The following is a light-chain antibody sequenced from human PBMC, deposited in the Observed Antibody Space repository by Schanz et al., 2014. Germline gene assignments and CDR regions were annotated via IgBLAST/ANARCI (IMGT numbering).Light chain of an antibody. CDR3: CSYAGTNTRRWV. J-gene: IGLJ3*02. Sequence: QSALTQPASVSGSPGQSITISCTGTSGDVGTYNLVSWYQQHPGKAPKVMIYEGSKRPSGVSNRFSGSKSGNTASLTISGLQAEDEADYYCCSYAGTNTRRWVFGGGTKVTV. V-gene: IGLV2-23*01. CDR1: SGDVGTYNL. CDR2: EGS.